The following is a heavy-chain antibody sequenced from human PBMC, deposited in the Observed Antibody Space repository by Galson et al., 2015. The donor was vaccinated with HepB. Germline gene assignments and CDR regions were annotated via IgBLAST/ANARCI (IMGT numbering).Heavy chain of an antibody. Sequence: SVKVSCKASGGTFSSYAISWVRQAPGQGLEWMGRIIPILGIANYAQKFQGRVTITADKSTSTAYMDLSSLRSEDTAVYYCARGDSSGLKVYGMDVWGQGTTVTVSS. D-gene: IGHD6-19*01. CDR3: ARGDSSGLKVYGMDV. J-gene: IGHJ6*02. CDR1: GGTFSSYA. V-gene: IGHV1-69*04. CDR2: IIPILGIA.